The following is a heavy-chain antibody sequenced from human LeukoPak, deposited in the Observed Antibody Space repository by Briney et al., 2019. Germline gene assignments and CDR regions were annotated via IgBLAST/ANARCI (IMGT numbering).Heavy chain of an antibody. Sequence: GASVKVSCKASGYTFTHHGISWVRQAPGQGLEWMGWISCYNGDTMYAQNVQGRVTMTTDTSTGTAYIELRSLRSDDTAMYYCARDPSNSSGYHAHFDSWGQGTLVTVSS. D-gene: IGHD3-22*01. V-gene: IGHV1-18*01. J-gene: IGHJ4*02. CDR2: ISCYNGDT. CDR3: ARDPSNSSGYHAHFDS. CDR1: GYTFTHHG.